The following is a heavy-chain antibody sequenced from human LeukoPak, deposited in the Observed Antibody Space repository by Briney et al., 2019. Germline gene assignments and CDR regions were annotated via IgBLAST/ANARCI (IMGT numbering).Heavy chain of an antibody. D-gene: IGHD3-22*01. CDR1: GYIFTGYY. V-gene: IGHV1-2*02. CDR3: ARVTGYYDSSGYERYFQH. CDR2: INPNSGGT. J-gene: IGHJ1*01. Sequence: ASVKVSCKASGYIFTGYYMHWVRQAPGQGLEWMGWINPNSGGTNYAQKFQGRVTMTRDTSISTAYMELSRLRSDDTAVYYCARVTGYYDSSGYERYFQHWGQGTLVTVSS.